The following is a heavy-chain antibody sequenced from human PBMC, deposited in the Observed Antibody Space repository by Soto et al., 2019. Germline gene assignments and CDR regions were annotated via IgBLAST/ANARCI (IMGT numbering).Heavy chain of an antibody. Sequence: QVQLVQSGAEVKKPGASVKVSCRASGYTFTTYAVYWVRQAPGQRLEWMGWVNAGSGSTRYSQKFQGRVTITRDTSASTAFMELSSLTSEDTAIYYCARGTGGYVYWGQGTLVTVSS. CDR3: ARGTGGYVY. CDR1: GYTFTTYA. CDR2: VNAGSGST. J-gene: IGHJ4*02. V-gene: IGHV1-3*01. D-gene: IGHD7-27*01.